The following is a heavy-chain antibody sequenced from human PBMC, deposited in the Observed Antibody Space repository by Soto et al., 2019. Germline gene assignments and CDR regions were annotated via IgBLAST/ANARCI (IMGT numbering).Heavy chain of an antibody. CDR2: IYYSGST. D-gene: IGHD3-9*01. J-gene: IGHJ3*02. CDR3: ARVRHYDILTNDAFDI. CDR1: GGSISSYY. Sequence: PSETLSLTCTVSGGSISSYYWSWIRQPPGKGLEWIGYIYYSGSTNYNPSLKSRVTISVDTSKNQFSLKLSPVTAADTAVYYCARVRHYDILTNDAFDIWGQGTMVT. V-gene: IGHV4-59*01.